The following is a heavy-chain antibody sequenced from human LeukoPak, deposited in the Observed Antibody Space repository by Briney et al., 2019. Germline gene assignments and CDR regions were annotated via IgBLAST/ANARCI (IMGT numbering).Heavy chain of an antibody. CDR3: ARATAPEYYFDY. CDR1: GYTLTSYD. V-gene: IGHV1-8*01. D-gene: IGHD1-14*01. J-gene: IGHJ4*02. Sequence: AASVKVSCKASGYTLTSYDINWVRQATGQGLEWMGWMNPNSGNTGYAQKFQGRVTMTRNTSIGTAYMELSSLRSEDTAVYYCARATAPEYYFDYWGQGTLVTVSS. CDR2: MNPNSGNT.